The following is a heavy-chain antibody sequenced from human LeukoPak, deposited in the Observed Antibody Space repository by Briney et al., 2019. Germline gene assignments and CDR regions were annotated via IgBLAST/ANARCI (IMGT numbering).Heavy chain of an antibody. J-gene: IGHJ4*02. Sequence: GGSLRLSCAASGFTFSSYAMSWVRQAPGKGLEWVSAISGSGGSTYYADSVKGRFTISRDNSKNTLYLQMNSLRAEDTAVYYCAKGSSDSSGYYYIFDYWGQGTLVTVSS. V-gene: IGHV3-23*01. CDR3: AKGSSDSSGYYYIFDY. CDR1: GFTFSSYA. CDR2: ISGSGGST. D-gene: IGHD3-22*01.